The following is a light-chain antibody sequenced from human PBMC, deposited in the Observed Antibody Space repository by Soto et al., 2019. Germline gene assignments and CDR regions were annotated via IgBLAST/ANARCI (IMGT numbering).Light chain of an antibody. CDR2: GAS. Sequence: EIVLTQSPGTLSLSPGERATLFCRASQSVSSSYLAWYQQKPGQAPRLLIYGASSRATGIPDRFSGSGSGTDFPLTISRLEPEDFAVYYCQQYGSSPRTFGQGTKVDIK. V-gene: IGKV3-20*01. CDR3: QQYGSSPRT. CDR1: QSVSSSY. J-gene: IGKJ1*01.